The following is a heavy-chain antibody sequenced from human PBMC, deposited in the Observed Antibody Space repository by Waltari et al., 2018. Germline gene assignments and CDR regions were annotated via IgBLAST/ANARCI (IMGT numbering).Heavy chain of an antibody. J-gene: IGHJ4*02. D-gene: IGHD6-13*01. Sequence: QVQLQESGPGLVKPSETLSLTCTVSGASVTTAYWSWIRQSPGKGLEWMGYSYSSGSTNYNTSLKSRVTLSIDTSKNQFALTLASVTAADTAVYYCAKSKSGYSNDHFDFWGQGTLVTVSS. V-gene: IGHV4-59*02. CDR3: AKSKSGYSNDHFDF. CDR1: GASVTTAY. CDR2: SYSSGST.